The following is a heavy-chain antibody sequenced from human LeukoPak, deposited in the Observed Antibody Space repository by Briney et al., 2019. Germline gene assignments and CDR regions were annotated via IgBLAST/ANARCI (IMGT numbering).Heavy chain of an antibody. J-gene: IGHJ4*02. CDR1: GFTFSSYW. Sequence: GGSLRLSCAASGFTFSSYWMHWVRQAPGKGLVWVSRSNSDGSSTSYADSVKGRFTISRDNAKNTLYLQMNSLRAEDTAVYYCARVSGSSWSPFFDYWGQGTLVTVSS. CDR2: SNSDGSST. D-gene: IGHD6-13*01. CDR3: ARVSGSSWSPFFDY. V-gene: IGHV3-74*01.